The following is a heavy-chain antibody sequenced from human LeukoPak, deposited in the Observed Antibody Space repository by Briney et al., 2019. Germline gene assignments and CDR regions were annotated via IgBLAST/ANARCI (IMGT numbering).Heavy chain of an antibody. D-gene: IGHD6-13*01. V-gene: IGHV3-11*04. J-gene: IGHJ5*02. Sequence: GGSLRLSCVTSGFPFSDYYMSWIRQAPGKGLDWVSYISGSGSDIYYADSVKGRFTISRDNAKNSLYLQMNSLRAEDTAVYYCARGESDRIAAARYNWFDPWGQGTLVTVSS. CDR2: ISGSGSDI. CDR3: ARGESDRIAAARYNWFDP. CDR1: GFPFSDYY.